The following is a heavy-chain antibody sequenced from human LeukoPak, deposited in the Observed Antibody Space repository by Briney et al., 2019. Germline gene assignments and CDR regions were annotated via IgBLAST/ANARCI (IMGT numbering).Heavy chain of an antibody. V-gene: IGHV3-30*18. Sequence: PGRSLRLSCAASGFTFSSCGMHWVRQAPGKGLEWVAVISYDGSNKYYADSVKGRFIIYRDKSKNTLYIQINSQRAKYTAVYYCAKEVGPGTVFYGIDVGGKGTAVTVSS. CDR2: ISYDGSNK. CDR3: AKEVGPGTVFYGIDV. D-gene: IGHD2-8*02. CDR1: GFTFSSCG. J-gene: IGHJ6*04.